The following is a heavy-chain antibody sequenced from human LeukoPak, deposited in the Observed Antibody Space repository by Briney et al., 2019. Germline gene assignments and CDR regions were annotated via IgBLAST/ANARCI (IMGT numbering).Heavy chain of an antibody. D-gene: IGHD1-26*01. V-gene: IGHV3-23*01. Sequence: GGSLRLSCAASGFTFSNYAMNWVRQAPGKGLEWVSSISESGDKTDYADSVRGRFTISRDNSQNTLYLQMNSLRVEDTALYYCAKQWVDCWGQGTLVTVSS. CDR2: ISESGDKT. J-gene: IGHJ4*02. CDR3: AKQWVDC. CDR1: GFTFSNYA.